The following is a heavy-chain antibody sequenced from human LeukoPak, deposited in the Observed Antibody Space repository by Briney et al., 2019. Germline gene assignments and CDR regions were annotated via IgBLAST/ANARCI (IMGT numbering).Heavy chain of an antibody. Sequence: GGSLRLSCAASGFTFSSYWMHWVRQAPGKGLVWVSRINSDGSSTSYADSVKGRFTISRDNAKNSLYLQMNSLRAEDTAVYYCARDPTELGQLWFGELQFDPWGQGTLVTVSS. V-gene: IGHV3-74*01. CDR3: ARDPTELGQLWFGELQFDP. J-gene: IGHJ5*02. CDR1: GFTFSSYW. CDR2: INSDGSST. D-gene: IGHD3-10*01.